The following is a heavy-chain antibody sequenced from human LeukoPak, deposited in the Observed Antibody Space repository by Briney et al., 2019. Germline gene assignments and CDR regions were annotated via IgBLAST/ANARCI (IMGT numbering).Heavy chain of an antibody. V-gene: IGHV3-7*04. J-gene: IGHJ4*02. CDR2: IKEGGSEK. CDR3: AWQRYNRGYGFFDF. CDR1: GFILSSYW. D-gene: IGHD1-1*01. Sequence: GGPLRLSCAASGFILSSYWMSWVRQAPGKGLEWVASIKEGGSEKYYVDSVKGRFTISRDSAKNSLYLQMNNLRAEDTAVYYCAWQRYNRGYGFFDFWGQGTLVTVSS.